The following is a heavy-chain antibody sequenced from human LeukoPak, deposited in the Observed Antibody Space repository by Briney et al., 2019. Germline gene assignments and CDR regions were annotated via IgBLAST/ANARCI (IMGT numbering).Heavy chain of an antibody. D-gene: IGHD1-26*01. CDR1: GFTFSRYG. V-gene: IGHV3-21*05. Sequence: GRSLRLSCAASGFTFSRYGMHWIRQAPGKGLEWVSYISSSSSYTNYADSVKGRFTISRDNAKNSLYLQMNSLRAEDTAVYYCARDVGWELLGFYYYGMDVWGQGTTVTVSS. J-gene: IGHJ6*02. CDR3: ARDVGWELLGFYYYGMDV. CDR2: ISSSSSYT.